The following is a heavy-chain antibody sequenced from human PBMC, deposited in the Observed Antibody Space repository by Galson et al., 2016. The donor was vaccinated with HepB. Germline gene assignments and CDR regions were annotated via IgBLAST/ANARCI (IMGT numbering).Heavy chain of an antibody. J-gene: IGHJ4*02. CDR3: ARGGYNSGGY. CDR2: IVPMFDTV. D-gene: IGHD6-19*01. V-gene: IGHV1-69*13. CDR1: GGTFSSYA. Sequence: SVKVSCKASGGTFSSYALSWARQAPGHGLEGMGGIVPMFDTVNYAQKFQGRVTITADGSTSTAYMDLSSLRSEDTAVYYCARGGYNSGGYWGQGTLVTVSS.